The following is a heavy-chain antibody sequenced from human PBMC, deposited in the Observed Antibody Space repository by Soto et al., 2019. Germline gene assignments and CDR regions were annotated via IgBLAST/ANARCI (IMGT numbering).Heavy chain of an antibody. CDR3: ARGRLPSVAATHLGYYFDY. CDR1: GGSFSGYY. J-gene: IGHJ4*02. Sequence: QVQLQQWGAGLLKPSETLSLTCAVYGGSFSGYYWSWIRQPPGKGLEWIGEINHSGSTNYNPSLKSRVTISVDTSKNQFSLKLSSVTAADTAVYYCARGRLPSVAATHLGYYFDYWGQGTLVTVSS. D-gene: IGHD2-15*01. CDR2: INHSGST. V-gene: IGHV4-34*01.